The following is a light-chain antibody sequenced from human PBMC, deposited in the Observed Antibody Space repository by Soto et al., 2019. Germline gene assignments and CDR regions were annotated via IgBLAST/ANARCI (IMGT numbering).Light chain of an antibody. V-gene: IGKV3-20*01. CDR3: QVYGSSSKT. CDR2: GAS. CDR1: QSVSSSF. Sequence: EIVLTQSPGTLSLSPGERATLSCRASQSVSSSFLSWYQQKRGQAPRLLMFGASSRATGIPDRFSGSGSGTDFTLTIYRLEPEDFAVYFCQVYGSSSKTFGQGTKVDIK. J-gene: IGKJ1*01.